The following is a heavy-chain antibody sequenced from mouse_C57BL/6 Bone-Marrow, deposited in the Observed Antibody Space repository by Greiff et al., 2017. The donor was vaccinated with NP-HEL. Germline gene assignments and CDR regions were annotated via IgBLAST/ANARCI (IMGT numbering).Heavy chain of an antibody. CDR2: INPGSGGT. Sequence: VQLQQSGAELVRPGTSVKVSCKASGYPFTNYLIEWVKQRPGQGLEWIGVINPGSGGTNYNEKFKGKATLTADKSSSTAYMQLSSLTSEDSAVYFCARSGNWDAFDYWGQGTTLTVSS. CDR1: GYPFTNYL. J-gene: IGHJ2*01. V-gene: IGHV1-54*01. CDR3: ARSGNWDAFDY. D-gene: IGHD4-1*01.